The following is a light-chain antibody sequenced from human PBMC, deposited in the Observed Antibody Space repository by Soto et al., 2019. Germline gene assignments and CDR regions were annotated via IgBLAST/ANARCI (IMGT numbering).Light chain of an antibody. V-gene: IGKV3-20*01. Sequence: EILLTQSQGTLSLSPGETATVSCRATESLITKALAWYQQKPGQAPRLLIYGAFTRDAASPDRCNSSGSGTDFSLTISSLELEDSAVYYCQQYGVSPLTFGPGTKVEIK. CDR3: QQYGVSPLT. CDR2: GAF. CDR1: ESLITKA. J-gene: IGKJ3*01.